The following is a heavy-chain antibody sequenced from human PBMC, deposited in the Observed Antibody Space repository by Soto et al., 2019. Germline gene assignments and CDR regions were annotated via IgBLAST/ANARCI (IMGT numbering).Heavy chain of an antibody. J-gene: IGHJ6*03. CDR1: GGCFSGYY. D-gene: IGHD2-21*01. Sequence: SETLALTCAVYGGCFSGYYWTWIRQPPGKGLEWIGEVNHSGSTNYNVSLKSRVTISVDTSKNEFSLTVNSVTAADTATYYCARGGISHWAYFYYMDVWDRGTTVTVSS. CDR3: ARGGISHWAYFYYMDV. V-gene: IGHV4-34*01. CDR2: VNHSGST.